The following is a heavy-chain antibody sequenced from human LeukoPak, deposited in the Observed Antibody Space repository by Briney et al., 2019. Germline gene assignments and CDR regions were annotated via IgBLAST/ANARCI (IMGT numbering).Heavy chain of an antibody. CDR3: ARKRYYDSSGYKYYFDY. Sequence: AGGSLRLSCAASGFTFSSYWMGWVRQAPGKGLEWVANIKQDGSEKYYVDSVKGRFTISRDNAKNSLYLQMNSLRAEDTAVYYCARKRYYDSSGYKYYFDYWGQGTLVTVSS. D-gene: IGHD3-22*01. V-gene: IGHV3-7*01. CDR1: GFTFSSYW. J-gene: IGHJ4*02. CDR2: IKQDGSEK.